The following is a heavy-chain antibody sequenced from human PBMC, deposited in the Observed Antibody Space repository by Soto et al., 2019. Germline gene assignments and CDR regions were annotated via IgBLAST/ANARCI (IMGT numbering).Heavy chain of an antibody. D-gene: IGHD4-17*01. V-gene: IGHV1-8*01. J-gene: IGHJ4*02. Sequence: QVQLVQSGAEVKKSGDSVKVSCKASGYTFTSHDINWVRQATGQGLEWMGWMNPNSGNTGYAQKFQGRGTMTRNTSISTAYMDLGSLRSEDTAVYSCAWWDYGYYALFDYWGQGTLVTVSS. CDR1: GYTFTSHD. CDR3: AWWDYGYYALFDY. CDR2: MNPNSGNT.